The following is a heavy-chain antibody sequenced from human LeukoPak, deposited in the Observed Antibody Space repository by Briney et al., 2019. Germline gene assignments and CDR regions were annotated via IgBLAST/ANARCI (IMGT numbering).Heavy chain of an antibody. CDR2: INHSGST. CDR1: GDSISNYY. CDR3: ARGGVKGVLMVYATNWFDP. V-gene: IGHV4-34*01. Sequence: SETLSLTCTVSGDSISNYYWSWIRQPPGKGLEWIGEINHSGSTNYNPSLKSRVTISVDTSKNQFSLKLSSVTAADTAVYYCARGGVKGVLMVYATNWFDPWGQGTLVTVSS. J-gene: IGHJ5*02. D-gene: IGHD2-8*01.